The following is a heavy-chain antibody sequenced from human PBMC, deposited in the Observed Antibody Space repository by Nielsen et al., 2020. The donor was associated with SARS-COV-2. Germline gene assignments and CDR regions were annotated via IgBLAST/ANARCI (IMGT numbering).Heavy chain of an antibody. Sequence: SETLSLTCTVSGGSISSGGYYWSWIRQHPGKGPEWIGYIYYSGSTYYNPSLKSRVTISVDTSKNQFSLKLSSVTAADTAVYYCARGKAGHFDYWGQGTLVTVSS. CDR1: GGSISSGGYY. J-gene: IGHJ4*02. CDR3: ARGKAGHFDY. D-gene: IGHD6-19*01. CDR2: IYYSGST. V-gene: IGHV4-31*03.